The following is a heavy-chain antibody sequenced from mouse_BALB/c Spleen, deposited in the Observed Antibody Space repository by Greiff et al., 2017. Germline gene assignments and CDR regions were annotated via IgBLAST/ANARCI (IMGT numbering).Heavy chain of an antibody. V-gene: IGHV1-67*01. J-gene: IGHJ3*01. Sequence: VQLQQSGPEVVRPGVSVKISCKGSGYTFTDYAMHWVQQSHEKSLEWIGVISTYNGNTNYNQKFKGKATMTVDKSSSTAYLELARLTSEDAAIYYCSSSGTRITAEFAYWGQGTPVTVSA. CDR1: GYTFTDYA. CDR2: ISTYNGNT. D-gene: IGHD2-4*01. CDR3: SSSGTRITAEFAY.